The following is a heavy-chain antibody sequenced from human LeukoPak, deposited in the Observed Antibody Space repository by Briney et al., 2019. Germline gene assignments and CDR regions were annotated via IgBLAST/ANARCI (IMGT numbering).Heavy chain of an antibody. J-gene: IGHJ4*02. V-gene: IGHV3-74*01. D-gene: IGHD6-13*01. CDR1: GFTFSSYW. CDR2: INSDGSST. CDR3: ARGIAAAGPVDY. Sequence: GGSLRLSCAASGFTFSSYWMPWVRQAPGKGLVWVSRINSDGSSTSYADSVKGRFTISRDNAKNTLYLQMNSLRAEDTAVYHCARGIAAAGPVDYWGQGTLVTVSS.